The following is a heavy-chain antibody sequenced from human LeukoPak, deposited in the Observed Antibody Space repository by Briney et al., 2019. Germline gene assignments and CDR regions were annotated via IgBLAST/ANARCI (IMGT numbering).Heavy chain of an antibody. Sequence: GGSLRLSCAASGFTFSSYAKSWVRQAPGKGLEWVSAISGSGGSTYYADSVKGRFTISRDNSKNTLYLQMNSLRAEDTAVYYCAKAGSYDSSGYYYDYWGQGTLVTVSS. D-gene: IGHD3-22*01. J-gene: IGHJ4*02. V-gene: IGHV3-23*01. CDR2: ISGSGGST. CDR1: GFTFSSYA. CDR3: AKAGSYDSSGYYYDY.